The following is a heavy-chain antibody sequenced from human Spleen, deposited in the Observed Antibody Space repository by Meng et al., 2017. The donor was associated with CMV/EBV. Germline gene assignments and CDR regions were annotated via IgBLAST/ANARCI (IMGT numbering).Heavy chain of an antibody. J-gene: IGHJ4*02. D-gene: IGHD6-19*01. V-gene: IGHV4-4*02. CDR3: ARDPYATGWAG. CDR2: IYHSGGT. CDR1: GGSISISTW. Sequence: QRRLQGPGPGLVRPSGTLSLTCAVSGGSISISTWWSWVRQPPGKGLEWIGEIYHSGGTNYNPSLRGRVTISLDKSKNQFSPTLRSVTAADTAVYYCARDPYATGWAGWGQGTLVTVSS.